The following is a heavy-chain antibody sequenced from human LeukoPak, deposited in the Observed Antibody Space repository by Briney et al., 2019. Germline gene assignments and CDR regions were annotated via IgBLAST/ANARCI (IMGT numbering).Heavy chain of an antibody. D-gene: IGHD3-3*02. V-gene: IGHV3-33*01. CDR2: IWSDGTNK. CDR3: ARSVFGVGAAGPDY. CDR1: GFTFSSHA. J-gene: IGHJ4*02. Sequence: RGSPRLSCAASGFTFSSHAMHWVCQAPGKGLEWVAVIWSDGTNKHYADSVKGRSTISRDIATNTLYLHMNSLRVEDTAVYYCARSVFGVGAAGPDYGGQATSAAVSS.